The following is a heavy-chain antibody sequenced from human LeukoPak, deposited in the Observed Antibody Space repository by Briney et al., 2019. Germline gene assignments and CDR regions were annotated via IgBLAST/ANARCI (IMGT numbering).Heavy chain of an antibody. CDR2: ISGSGGST. J-gene: IGHJ4*02. CDR1: GFTFSSYA. D-gene: IGHD5-24*01. CDR3: AKTLDGYNSVGSDY. V-gene: IGHV3-23*01. Sequence: GGSLRLSCAASGFTFSSYAMSWVRQAPGKGLEWVSAISGSGGSTYYADSVKGRFTISRDNSKNTLYLQMNSLRAEDTAVYYCAKTLDGYNSVGSDYWGQGTLVTVSS.